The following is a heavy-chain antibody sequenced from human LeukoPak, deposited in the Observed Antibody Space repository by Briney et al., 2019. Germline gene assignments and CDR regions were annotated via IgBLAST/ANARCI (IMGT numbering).Heavy chain of an antibody. Sequence: SETLSLTCTVSGGSISSSSYYWGWIRQPPGKGLEWIGSIYYSGSTYYNPSLKSRVTISVDTSKNQFSLKLSSVTAADTAVYYCARDHGDGYNYFDYWGQGTLVTVSS. D-gene: IGHD5-24*01. V-gene: IGHV4-39*07. CDR3: ARDHGDGYNYFDY. CDR2: IYYSGST. CDR1: GGSISSSSYY. J-gene: IGHJ4*02.